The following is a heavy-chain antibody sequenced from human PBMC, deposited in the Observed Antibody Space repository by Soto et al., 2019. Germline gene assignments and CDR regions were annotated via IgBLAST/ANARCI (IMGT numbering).Heavy chain of an antibody. CDR1: GFTFGSYA. CDR3: AKRDLGF. CDR2: ISDSGVYT. J-gene: IGHJ4*02. V-gene: IGHV3-23*01. Sequence: PGGSLRRSWAASGFTFGSYAMSWVRLAPGKGLEWVSSISDSGVYTTYADSVKGRFIISRNNSMNTLYVQMNSLRVEDTAIYYCAKRDLGFWGQGTLVTVSS.